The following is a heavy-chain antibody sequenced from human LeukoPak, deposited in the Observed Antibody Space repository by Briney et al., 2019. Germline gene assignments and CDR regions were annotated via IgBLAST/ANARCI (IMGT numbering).Heavy chain of an antibody. CDR3: AKDRSAGYCSSTSCFAFDI. D-gene: IGHD2-2*01. CDR1: GFTFDEYA. V-gene: IGHV3-9*01. CDR2: IIWKRGSI. J-gene: IGHJ3*02. Sequence: GGSLTPSCPASGFTFDEYAMHSARQAPGTGLEWVSCIIWKRGSIGHADSVKGPFTISRDNAKNSLYLQMNSLRAEDTALYYCAKDRSAGYCSSTSCFAFDIWGQGTMVTVSS.